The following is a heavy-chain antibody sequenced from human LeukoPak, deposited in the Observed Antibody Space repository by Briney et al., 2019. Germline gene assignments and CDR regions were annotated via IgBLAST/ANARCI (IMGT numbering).Heavy chain of an antibody. CDR2: MNPNSGNT. Sequence: ASVKVSCXASGYTFTSYDINWVRQATGQGLGWMGWMNPNSGNTGYAQKFQGRVTMTRNTSISTAYMELSSLRSEDTAVYYCASAAVAGTETAYWGQGTLVTVSS. CDR3: ASAAVAGTETAY. D-gene: IGHD6-19*01. V-gene: IGHV1-8*01. J-gene: IGHJ4*02. CDR1: GYTFTSYD.